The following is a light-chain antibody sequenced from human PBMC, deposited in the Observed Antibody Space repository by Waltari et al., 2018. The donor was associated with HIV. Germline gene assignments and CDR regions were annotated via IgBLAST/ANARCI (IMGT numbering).Light chain of an antibody. CDR1: QDIDNW. CDR3: KQYKTYWT. CDR2: EAS. V-gene: IGKV1-5*03. J-gene: IGKJ1*01. Sequence: DIQMTQSPSTLSASVGDRVTITCRASQDIDNWLAWYQHKPGKAPKLLIYEASNLDIGVPSRFSGSGSGTEFALTVASLQPVDSATYNWKQYKTYWTFGQGTNVAIE.